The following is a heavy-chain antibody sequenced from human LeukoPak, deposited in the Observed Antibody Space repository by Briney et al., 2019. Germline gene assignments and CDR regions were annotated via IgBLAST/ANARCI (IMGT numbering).Heavy chain of an antibody. D-gene: IGHD1-26*01. J-gene: IGHJ5*02. CDR1: GLTFSNAW. CDR2: IKNKTNGGTT. V-gene: IGHV3-15*01. Sequence: GGSLRLSCAASGLTFSNAWMSWVRQAPGKGLEWVGRIKNKTNGGTTDYAAPVKGRFTISRDDSKNTLYLQMNSLKTEDTAVYYCTTTIVGVTTWFDPWGQGTLVTVSS. CDR3: TTTIVGVTTWFDP.